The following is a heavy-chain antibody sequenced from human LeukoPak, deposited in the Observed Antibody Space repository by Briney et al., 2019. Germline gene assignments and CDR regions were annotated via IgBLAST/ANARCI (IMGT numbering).Heavy chain of an antibody. CDR1: GYSFTNSW. CDR2: TYPSDSDI. J-gene: IGHJ4*02. Sequence: GESLKISCKTSGYSFTNSWIGWVRQMPGKGLEWMGITYPSDSDIRYSPSFQGQVTISADKSISTAYLHWSSLTASDTAMYYCARRTSITAATDSWGQGTLVTVSS. V-gene: IGHV5-51*01. CDR3: ARRTSITAATDS. D-gene: IGHD6-13*01.